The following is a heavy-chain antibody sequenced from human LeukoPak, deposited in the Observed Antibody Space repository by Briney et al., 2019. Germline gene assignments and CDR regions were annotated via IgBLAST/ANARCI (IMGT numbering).Heavy chain of an antibody. V-gene: IGHV1-58*02. D-gene: IGHD4-23*01. CDR2: IVVGSGNT. CDR1: GYTFTSYD. CDR3: AAVRYGGNPFDY. Sequence: SVKVSCKASGYTFTSYDINWVRQATGQRLEWIGWIVVGSGNTNYAQKFQERVTITRDMSTSTAYMELSSLRSEDTAVYYCAAVRYGGNPFDYWGQGTLVTVSS. J-gene: IGHJ4*02.